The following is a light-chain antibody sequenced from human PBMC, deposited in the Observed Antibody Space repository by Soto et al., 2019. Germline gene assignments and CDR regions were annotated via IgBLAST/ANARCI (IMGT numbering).Light chain of an antibody. CDR2: EGS. V-gene: IGLV2-14*02. CDR3: SSYTNSDTYV. J-gene: IGLJ1*01. Sequence: QSALTQPASVSGSPGQSITISCTGTSSDVGSYNLVSWYQQHPGKAPKLMIYEGSKRPSGVSDRFSGSKSGNTASLTISGLQAEDEADYYCSSYTNSDTYVFGTGTKLTVL. CDR1: SSDVGSYNL.